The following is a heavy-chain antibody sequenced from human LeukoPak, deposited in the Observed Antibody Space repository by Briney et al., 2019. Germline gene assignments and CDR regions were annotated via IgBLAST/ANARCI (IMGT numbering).Heavy chain of an antibody. Sequence: GGSLRLSCAASGFTFSSYAMHWVRQAPGKGLEGVAVISYDGSNKYYADSVKGRFTISRDNSKNTLYLQMNSMRAEDRAVYYCARDYSGSPYYGMDVWGQGTTVTVSS. CDR2: ISYDGSNK. D-gene: IGHD1-26*01. CDR3: ARDYSGSPYYGMDV. J-gene: IGHJ6*02. V-gene: IGHV3-30*04. CDR1: GFTFSSYA.